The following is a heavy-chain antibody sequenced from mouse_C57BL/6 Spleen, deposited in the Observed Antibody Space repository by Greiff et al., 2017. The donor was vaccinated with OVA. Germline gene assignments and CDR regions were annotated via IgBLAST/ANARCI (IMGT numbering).Heavy chain of an antibody. CDR2: ISSGSSTI. CDR3: ARGGFFSGDYSALCY. J-gene: IGHJ4*01. CDR1: GFTFSDYG. V-gene: IGHV5-17*01. Sequence: EVQRVESGGGLVKPGGSLKLSCAASGFTFSDYGMHWVRQAPEKGLEWVAYISSGSSTIYYADTVKGRFTISRDNAKNTLFLHMTSLRSEATDLYFCARGGFFSGDYSALCYWGHGASVTVSS.